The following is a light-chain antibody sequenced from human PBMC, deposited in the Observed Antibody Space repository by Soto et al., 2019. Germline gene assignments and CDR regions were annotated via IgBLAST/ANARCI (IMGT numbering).Light chain of an antibody. Sequence: QSVLTQPASVSGSPGQSITISCSGTSSDIGAYDHVAWFQQFPGKTPKLVFYSVSNRPSGVSYRFSGSKSGNTASLTISGLQADDEADYYCISYTVSRSYVFGSGPKVTV. CDR3: ISYTVSRSYV. CDR2: SVS. J-gene: IGLJ1*01. V-gene: IGLV2-14*01. CDR1: SSDIGAYDH.